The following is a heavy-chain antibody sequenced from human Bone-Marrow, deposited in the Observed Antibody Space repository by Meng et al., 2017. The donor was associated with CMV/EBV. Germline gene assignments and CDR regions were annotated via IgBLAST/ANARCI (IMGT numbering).Heavy chain of an antibody. J-gene: IGHJ4*02. V-gene: IGHV3-23*01. CDR2: ISGSGGST. CDR3: AKGAYFDWLSLGYYFNY. D-gene: IGHD3-9*01. CDR1: GFTFSSYA. Sequence: GESLKISCAASGFTFSSYAMSWVRQAPGKGLEWVSAISGSGGSTYYADSVKGRFTISRDNSKNTLYLQMNSLRAEDTAVYYCAKGAYFDWLSLGYYFNYWGRGTLVTVSS.